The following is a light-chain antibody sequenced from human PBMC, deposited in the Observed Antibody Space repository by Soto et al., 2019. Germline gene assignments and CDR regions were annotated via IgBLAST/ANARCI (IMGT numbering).Light chain of an antibody. CDR1: QSVSNY. J-gene: IGKJ1*01. CDR2: DAS. V-gene: IGKV3D-20*01. Sequence: EIVLTQSPATLSLSPGERATLSCGASQSVSNYLAWYQQKPGLAPRLLIYDASSRATGIPDRFSGSGSGTDFTLTISRLEPEDFVVYYCQQYGSSPPQTFGQGTKVEIK. CDR3: QQYGSSPPQT.